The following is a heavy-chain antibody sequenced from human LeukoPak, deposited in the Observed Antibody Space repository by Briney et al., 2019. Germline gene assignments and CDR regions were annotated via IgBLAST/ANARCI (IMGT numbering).Heavy chain of an antibody. CDR1: GYTFTGYY. CDR2: INPNSGGT. V-gene: IGHV1-2*02. CDR3: ARSKLPSAWFDP. Sequence: ASVKVSCKASGYTFTGYYMHWVRQAPGQGLEWMGWINPNSGGTNYAQKFQGRVTMTRDTSNSTAYMELSRLRSDDTAVYYCARSKLPSAWFDPWGQGTLVTVSS. D-gene: IGHD3-10*01. J-gene: IGHJ5*02.